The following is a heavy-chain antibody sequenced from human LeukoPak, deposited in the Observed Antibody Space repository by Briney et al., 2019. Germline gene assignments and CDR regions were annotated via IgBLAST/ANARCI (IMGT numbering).Heavy chain of an antibody. Sequence: SETLSLTCTVSGGSISSYYWTWIRQSPGKGLEWIGYIYDSGNTNYNPSLKSRVTISVDTSKNQFSLKVRSVTAADTAVHYCAKGEGDYWGQGTLVTVSS. J-gene: IGHJ4*02. CDR2: IYDSGNT. CDR3: AKGEGDY. CDR1: GGSISSYY. V-gene: IGHV4-59*01. D-gene: IGHD2-21*01.